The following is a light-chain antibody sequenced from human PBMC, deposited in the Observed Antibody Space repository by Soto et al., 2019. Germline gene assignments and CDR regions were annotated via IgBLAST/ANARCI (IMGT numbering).Light chain of an antibody. J-gene: IGLJ2*01. V-gene: IGLV2-14*01. CDR3: SSYTSSSTAV. CDR2: EVS. CDR1: SSDVGGYNY. Sequence: QSALTQPASVSGSPGQSITISCTGTSSDVGGYNYVSWYQQHPGKAPKLMIYEVSNRPSGVSNRFSGSKSGNTASLTISGLQAEDEAEYYCSSYTSSSTAVFGGGTKLTVL.